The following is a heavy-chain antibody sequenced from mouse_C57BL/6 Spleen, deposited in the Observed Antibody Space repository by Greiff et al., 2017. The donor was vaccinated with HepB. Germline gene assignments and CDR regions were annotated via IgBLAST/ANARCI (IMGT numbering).Heavy chain of an antibody. D-gene: IGHD2-5*01. CDR2: IYPGDGDT. Sequence: VQLQQSGPELVKPGASVKISCKASGYAFSSSWMNWVQQRPGKGLEWIGRIYPGDGDTNYNGKFKGKATLTADKSSSTAYMQLSSLTSEDSAVYFCAIVYYSNGYYAMDYWGQGTSVTVSS. CDR1: GYAFSSSW. V-gene: IGHV1-82*01. J-gene: IGHJ4*01. CDR3: AIVYYSNGYYAMDY.